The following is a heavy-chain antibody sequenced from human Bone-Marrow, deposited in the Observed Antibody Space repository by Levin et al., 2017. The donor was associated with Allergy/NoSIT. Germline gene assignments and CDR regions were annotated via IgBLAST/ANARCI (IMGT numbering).Heavy chain of an antibody. Sequence: ASETLSLTCAASGFTFSSYWMHWVRQAPGKGLVWVSRINSDGSSTSYADSVKGRFTISRDNAKNTLYLQMNSLRAEDTAVYYCARGRTFVNDYWGQGTLVTVSS. CDR2: INSDGSST. CDR3: ARGRTFVNDY. V-gene: IGHV3-74*01. J-gene: IGHJ4*02. CDR1: GFTFSSYW. D-gene: IGHD6-6*01.